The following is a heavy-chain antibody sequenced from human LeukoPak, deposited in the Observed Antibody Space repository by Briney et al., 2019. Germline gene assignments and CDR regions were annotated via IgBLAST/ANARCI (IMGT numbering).Heavy chain of an antibody. D-gene: IGHD3-10*01. V-gene: IGHV4-59*01. CDR3: HFYGSGSYWGDSPFMDA. Sequence: SETLSLTCTVSGGSISSYYWSWIRQPPGKGLEWIGYFYYSGSTNYNPSLKSRVTIAVDTSKNQFSLKLSAVTAADTAVYYCHFYGSGSYWGDSPFMDAWGKGTTVTVSS. CDR2: FYYSGST. J-gene: IGHJ6*03. CDR1: GGSISSYY.